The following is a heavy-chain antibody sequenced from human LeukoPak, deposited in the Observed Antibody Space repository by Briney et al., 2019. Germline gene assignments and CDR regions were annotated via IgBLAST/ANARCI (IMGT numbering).Heavy chain of an antibody. D-gene: IGHD6-19*01. J-gene: IGHJ2*01. CDR2: IIPIFGTA. CDR3: ATWARLDKEWGGHFDL. Sequence: SVKVSCKASGGTFSSYAISWVRQAPGQGLEWMGGIIPIFGTANYAQKFQGRVTITADESTSTAYMELSSLRSEDTAVYYCATWARLDKEWGGHFDLWGRGTLVIVSS. CDR1: GGTFSSYA. V-gene: IGHV1-69*13.